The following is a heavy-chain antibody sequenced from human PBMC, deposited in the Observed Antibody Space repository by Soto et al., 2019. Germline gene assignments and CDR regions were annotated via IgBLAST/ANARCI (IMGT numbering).Heavy chain of an antibody. Sequence: SQTLSLTCAISGDSVSSNSAAWNWIRQSPSRGLEWLGRTYYRSKWYNDYAVSVKSRITINPDTSKNQFSLQLTSVTPEDTAVYYCARGAVAAGTLCMDVWGQGNKVTVS. J-gene: IGHJ6*02. V-gene: IGHV6-1*01. CDR2: TYYRSKWYN. CDR3: ARGAVAAGTLCMDV. D-gene: IGHD6-13*01. CDR1: GDSVSSNSAA.